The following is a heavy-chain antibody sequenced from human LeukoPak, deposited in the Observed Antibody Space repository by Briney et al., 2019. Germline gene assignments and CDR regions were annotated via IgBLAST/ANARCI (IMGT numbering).Heavy chain of an antibody. CDR1: GGSISSYY. CDR2: TYYSGST. CDR3: ARGPYYYDSSSFDY. J-gene: IGHJ4*02. Sequence: SETLSLTCTVSGGSISSYYWSWIRQPPGKGLEWIGYTYYSGSTNYNPSLKSRVTISVDTSKNQFSLKLSSVTAADTAVYYCARGPYYYDSSSFDYWGQGTLVTVSS. D-gene: IGHD3-22*01. V-gene: IGHV4-59*01.